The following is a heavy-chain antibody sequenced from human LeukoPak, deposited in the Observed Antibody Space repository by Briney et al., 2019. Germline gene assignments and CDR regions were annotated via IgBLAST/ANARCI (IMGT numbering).Heavy chain of an antibody. CDR2: FDPEDGET. Sequence: ASVKVSCKVSGYTLTELSMHWVRQAPGKGLEWMGGFDPEDGETIYEQKFEGRVTMTEDTSTDTAYMELSSLRSEDTAVYYCATDGPRELLPRPFDYWGQGTLVTVSS. CDR1: GYTLTELS. V-gene: IGHV1-24*01. D-gene: IGHD3-10*01. J-gene: IGHJ4*02. CDR3: ATDGPRELLPRPFDY.